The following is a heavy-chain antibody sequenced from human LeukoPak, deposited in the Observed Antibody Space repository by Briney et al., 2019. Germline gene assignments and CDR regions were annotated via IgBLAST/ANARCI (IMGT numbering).Heavy chain of an antibody. D-gene: IGHD6-13*01. CDR2: IYTSGNT. J-gene: IGHJ4*02. V-gene: IGHV4-61*02. Sequence: SQTLSLTCTVSGGSISSGSYYWSWIRQPAGKGLECIGRIYTSGNTNYNPSLKSRVTMSVDTSKNQSSLKLSSVTAADTAVYYCARVAAGTNFDYWGQGTLVTVSS. CDR3: ARVAAGTNFDY. CDR1: GGSISSGSYY.